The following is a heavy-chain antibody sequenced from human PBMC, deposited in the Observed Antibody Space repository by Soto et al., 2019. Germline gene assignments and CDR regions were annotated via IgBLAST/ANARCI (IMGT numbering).Heavy chain of an antibody. CDR2: IIPIFGTA. CDR1: GGTFSSYA. J-gene: IGHJ6*02. V-gene: IGHV1-69*13. D-gene: IGHD3-22*01. CDR3: ASVRYYYDSSGYYSSPYYYYYGMDV. Sequence: SVKVSCKASGGTFSSYAISWVRQAPGQGLEWMGGIIPIFGTANYAQKFQGRVTITADESTSTAYMELSSLRSEDTAVYYCASVRYYYDSSGYYSSPYYYYYGMDVWGQGTTVTVSS.